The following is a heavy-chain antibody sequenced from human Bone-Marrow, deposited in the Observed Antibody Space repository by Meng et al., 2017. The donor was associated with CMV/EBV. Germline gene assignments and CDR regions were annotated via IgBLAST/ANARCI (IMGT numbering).Heavy chain of an antibody. CDR1: GFTFSSYG. CDR3: ARDSAAWGGMDV. CDR2: IKQDGSEK. Sequence: GGSLRLSCAASGFTFSSYGMHWVRQAPGKGLEWVANIKQDGSEKYYVDSVKGRFTISRDNAKNSLYLQMNSLRAEDTAVYYCARDSAAWGGMDVWGQGTTVTVSS. D-gene: IGHD6-13*01. J-gene: IGHJ6*02. V-gene: IGHV3-7*01.